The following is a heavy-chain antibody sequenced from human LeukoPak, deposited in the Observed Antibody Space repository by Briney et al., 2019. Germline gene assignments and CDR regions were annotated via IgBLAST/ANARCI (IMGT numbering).Heavy chain of an antibody. V-gene: IGHV3-66*01. D-gene: IGHD3-10*01. CDR3: ARDLYGSGGYYGAGAFDI. CDR2: IYSGGNT. J-gene: IGHJ3*02. CDR1: GFTVSSNY. Sequence: GGSLRLSCAASGFTVSSNYMSWVRQAPGKGLEWVSVIYSGGNTYYADSVKGRFTISRDNSKNTLYLQMNSLRAEDTAVYYCARDLYGSGGYYGAGAFDIWGQGTMVTVSS.